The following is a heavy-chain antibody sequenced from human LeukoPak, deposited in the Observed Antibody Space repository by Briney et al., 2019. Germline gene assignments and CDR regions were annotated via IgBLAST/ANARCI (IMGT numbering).Heavy chain of an antibody. Sequence: GESLKISCKGSGYSFTSYWIGWVRQMPGKGLEWMGIIHPDDSDTRYSPSFQGQVTISADKSISTAFLQWSSLKASDTAMYYCARLQSDSHSTFDYWGQGTLVTVSS. CDR2: IHPDDSDT. CDR3: ARLQSDSHSTFDY. V-gene: IGHV5-51*01. J-gene: IGHJ4*02. D-gene: IGHD5-18*01. CDR1: GYSFTSYW.